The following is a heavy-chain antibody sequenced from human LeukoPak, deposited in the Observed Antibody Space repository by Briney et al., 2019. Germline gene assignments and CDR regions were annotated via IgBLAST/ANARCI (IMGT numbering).Heavy chain of an antibody. J-gene: IGHJ6*02. V-gene: IGHV1-8*01. D-gene: IGHD3-3*01. CDR1: GYTFTSYD. CDR2: MNPNSGNT. Sequence: GASVKVSCKASGYTFTSYDINCVRQATGQGLEWMGWMNPNSGNTGYAQKFQGRVTMTRNTSISTAYMELSSLRSEDTAVYYCARGYDFWSGYGVYYYGMDVWGQGTTVTVSS. CDR3: ARGYDFWSGYGVYYYGMDV.